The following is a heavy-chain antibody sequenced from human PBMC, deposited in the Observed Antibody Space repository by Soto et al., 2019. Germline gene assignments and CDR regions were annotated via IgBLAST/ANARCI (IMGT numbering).Heavy chain of an antibody. CDR2: IIPIFGTA. CDR3: ARHVPAAGYYYGMDV. D-gene: IGHD2-2*01. V-gene: IGHV1-69*12. Sequence: QVQLVQSGAEVKKPGSSVKVSCKASGGTFSSSAISGVRQAPGQGLEWMGGIIPIFGTANYAQKFQGRVTITAEVSTSTAYMELSSLRSEDTAVYYCARHVPAAGYYYGMDVWGQGTTVTVSS. J-gene: IGHJ6*02. CDR1: GGTFSSSA.